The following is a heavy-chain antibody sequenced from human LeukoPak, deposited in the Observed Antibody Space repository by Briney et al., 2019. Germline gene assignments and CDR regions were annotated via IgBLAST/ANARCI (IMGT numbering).Heavy chain of an antibody. CDR3: ARGGVVVAATPLLNWFDP. CDR2: INHIGST. D-gene: IGHD2-15*01. Sequence: SETLSLTCAVYGGSFSGYYWSWIRQPPGKGLEWIGEINHIGSTNYNPSLKSRVTISVDTSKNQFSLKLSSVTAADTAVYYCARGGVVVAATPLLNWFDPWGQGTLVTVSS. CDR1: GGSFSGYY. J-gene: IGHJ5*02. V-gene: IGHV4-34*01.